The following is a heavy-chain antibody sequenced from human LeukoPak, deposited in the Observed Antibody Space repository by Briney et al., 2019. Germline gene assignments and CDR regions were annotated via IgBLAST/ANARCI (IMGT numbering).Heavy chain of an antibody. D-gene: IGHD6-6*01. J-gene: IGHJ2*01. CDR3: ARDPGSSSHDWYFDL. CDR1: AFTFSTNW. Sequence: GGSLRLSCAASAFTFSTNWMNWVRQAPGKGLVWVSRINSDGSATSYADSVKGRFTISRDNAKNMLYLQMSSLRVEDTGVYYCARDPGSSSHDWYFDLWGPGTLVTVSS. CDR2: INSDGSAT. V-gene: IGHV3-74*01.